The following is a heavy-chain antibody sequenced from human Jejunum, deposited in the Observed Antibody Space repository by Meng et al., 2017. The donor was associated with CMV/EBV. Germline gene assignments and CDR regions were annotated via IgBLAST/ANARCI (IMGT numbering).Heavy chain of an antibody. D-gene: IGHD2-15*01. J-gene: IGHJ5*02. CDR2: VSHNEGT. Sequence: SGGAHRWGRCYWRWLGKAPEKGLERIGYVSHNEGTDFSTSLASRVIISVDTSKNDFFLKVTSVTAAGTAGYYCARLSKLYSWFDPWGQGTLVTVSS. CDR1: GGAHRWGRCY. V-gene: IGHV4-30-2*05. CDR3: ARLSKLYSWFDP.